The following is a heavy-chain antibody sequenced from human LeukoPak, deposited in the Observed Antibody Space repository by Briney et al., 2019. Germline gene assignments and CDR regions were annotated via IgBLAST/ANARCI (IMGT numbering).Heavy chain of an antibody. J-gene: IGHJ3*02. Sequence: GGSLRLSCAASGFRSDDYARHWVRQAPGKGLEWVSGINWNSGQTGYAESVQGRFTISRDNAKNTVYLQMNSLRAEDTAVYYCAREYAFDIWGQGTMVTVSS. CDR1: GFRSDDYA. V-gene: IGHV3-9*02. CDR2: INWNSGQT. CDR3: AREYAFDI.